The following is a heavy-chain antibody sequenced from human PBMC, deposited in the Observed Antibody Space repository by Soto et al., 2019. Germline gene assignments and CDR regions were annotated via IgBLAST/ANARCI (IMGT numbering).Heavy chain of an antibody. V-gene: IGHV3-30*03. CDR1: GFTFSSYG. J-gene: IGHJ4*02. CDR3: ARTSSSWIIDY. Sequence: QVQLVESGGGVVQPGRSLRLSCAASGFTFSSYGMHWVRQAPGKGLEWVAVISYDGSTKYYADSVKGRFTISRDNSKNTLYLPLNSLRAEDTAVYYCARTSSSWIIDYWGQGTLVTVSS. D-gene: IGHD6-13*01. CDR2: ISYDGSTK.